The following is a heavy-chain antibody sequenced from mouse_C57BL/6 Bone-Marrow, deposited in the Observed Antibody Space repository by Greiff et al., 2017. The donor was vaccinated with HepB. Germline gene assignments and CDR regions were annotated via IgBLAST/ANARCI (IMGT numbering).Heavy chain of an antibody. CDR1: GYTFTSYW. J-gene: IGHJ3*01. D-gene: IGHD2-4*01. CDR2: IHPNSGST. Sequence: QVQLQQPGAELVKPGASVKLSCKASGYTFTSYWMHWVKQRPGQGLEWIGMIHPNSGSTNYNEKFKSKATLTVDKSSSTAYMQLSSLTSEDSAVYYCTRSYDYEGAWFAYWGQGTLVTVSA. V-gene: IGHV1-64*01. CDR3: TRSYDYEGAWFAY.